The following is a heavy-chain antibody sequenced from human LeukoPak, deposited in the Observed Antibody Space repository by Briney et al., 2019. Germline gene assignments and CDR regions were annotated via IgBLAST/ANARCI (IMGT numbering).Heavy chain of an antibody. Sequence: SETLSLTCTVSGGSISSSSYYWSWIRQPPGKGLEWIGYIYYSGSTNYNPSLKSRVTISVDTSKNQFSLKLSSVTAADTAVYYCARVVRGYSDYWGQGTLVTVSS. V-gene: IGHV4-61*01. CDR1: GGSISSSSYY. CDR2: IYYSGST. D-gene: IGHD5-18*01. CDR3: ARVVRGYSDY. J-gene: IGHJ4*02.